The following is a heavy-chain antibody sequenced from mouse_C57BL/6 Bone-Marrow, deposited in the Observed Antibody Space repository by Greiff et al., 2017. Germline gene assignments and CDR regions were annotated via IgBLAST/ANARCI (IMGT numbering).Heavy chain of an antibody. Sequence: VQLQQSGAELVRPGASVTLSCTASGFNIKDDYMHWVKQRPEQGLEWIGWIDPENGDTEYASKFQGKATITADTSSNTAYLQLSSLTSEDAAVYYCTTTYYSKNYWGQGTTLTVSS. CDR3: TTTYYSKNY. CDR1: GFNIKDDY. J-gene: IGHJ2*01. V-gene: IGHV14-4*01. D-gene: IGHD2-5*01. CDR2: IDPENGDT.